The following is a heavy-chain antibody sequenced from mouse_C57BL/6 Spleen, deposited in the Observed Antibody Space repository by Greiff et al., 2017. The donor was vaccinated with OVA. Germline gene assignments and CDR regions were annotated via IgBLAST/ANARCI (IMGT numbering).Heavy chain of an antibody. CDR1: GYSITSGYY. CDR2: ISYDGSN. J-gene: IGHJ3*01. D-gene: IGHD2-4*01. Sequence: DVQLVESGPGLVKPSQSLSLTCSVTGYSITSGYYWNWIRQFPGNKLEWMGYISYDGSNNYNPSLKNRISITRDTSKNQFFLKLNSVTTEDTATYYCARDYDYDKWFAYWGQGTLVTVSA. CDR3: ARDYDYDKWFAY. V-gene: IGHV3-6*01.